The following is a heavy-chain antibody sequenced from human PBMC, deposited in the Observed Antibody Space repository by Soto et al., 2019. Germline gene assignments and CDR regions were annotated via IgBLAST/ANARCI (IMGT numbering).Heavy chain of an antibody. Sequence: GESLKISCKGSGYSFTGYWISWVRQMPWKGLEWMGRIDPSDSYTNYSPSFQGHVTISADKSISTAYLQWSSLKASDTAMYYCAREAYGYLDYYYGMDVWGQGTTVTVSS. CDR2: IDPSDSYT. V-gene: IGHV5-10-1*01. J-gene: IGHJ6*02. CDR3: AREAYGYLDYYYGMDV. CDR1: GYSFTGYW. D-gene: IGHD5-18*01.